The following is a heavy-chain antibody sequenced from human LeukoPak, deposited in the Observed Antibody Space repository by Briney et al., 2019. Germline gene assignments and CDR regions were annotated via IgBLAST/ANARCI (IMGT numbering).Heavy chain of an antibody. J-gene: IGHJ4*02. CDR2: INPSGGST. Sequence: ASVKVSCKASGYTFTIYYMHWVRQAPGQGLEWMGIINPSGGSTSYAQKFQDRVTMTRDTSTSTVYMELSSLRSEDTAVYYCARSPDPGIAARLPEGYWGQGTLVTVSS. CDR1: GYTFTIYY. CDR3: ARSPDPGIAARLPEGY. V-gene: IGHV1-46*01. D-gene: IGHD6-6*01.